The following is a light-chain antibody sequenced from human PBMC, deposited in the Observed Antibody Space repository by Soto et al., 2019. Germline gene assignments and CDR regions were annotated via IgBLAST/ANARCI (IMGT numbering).Light chain of an antibody. Sequence: EIVLTQSPATLSLSPGERATLSCRASQSVSSYLAWYQQKPGQAPRLLIYDASNRATGIPARFSGSGSGTDFTLTISSLEPEDFAVYYCQQRSTWPGTFGHGTKLEIK. CDR2: DAS. V-gene: IGKV3-11*01. CDR3: QQRSTWPGT. CDR1: QSVSSY. J-gene: IGKJ2*01.